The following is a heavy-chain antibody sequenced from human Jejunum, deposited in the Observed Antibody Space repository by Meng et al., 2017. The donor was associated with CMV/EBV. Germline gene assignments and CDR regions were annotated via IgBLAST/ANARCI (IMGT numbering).Heavy chain of an antibody. V-gene: IGHV3-21*01. CDR2: ITSGSQYI. J-gene: IGHJ6*02. CDR3: AKRRGNSYYYDMDV. D-gene: IGHD1-1*01. CDR1: GLDFNTYT. Sequence: SGLDFNTYTMNWVRQAPGKGLEWVSSITSGSQYIFYTDSVKGRFTLSRDNAKKSLYLQMNSLRAADTAVYYCAKRRGNSYYYDMDVWGQGTTVTVSS.